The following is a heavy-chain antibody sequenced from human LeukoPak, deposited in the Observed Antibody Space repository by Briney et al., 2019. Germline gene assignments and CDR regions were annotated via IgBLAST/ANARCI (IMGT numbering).Heavy chain of an antibody. CDR2: IYTSEST. J-gene: IGHJ3*02. V-gene: IGHV4-4*07. D-gene: IGHD2-15*01. CDR3: ARASDSCSGGSCYPDAFDI. CDR1: GGSLSSYY. Sequence: PSETLSLTCTVPGGSLSSYYWSWIRQPAGKGLEWIGRIYTSESTNYNPSLKSRVTMSVDTSKNQFSLKLTSVTAADTAVYYCARASDSCSGGSCYPDAFDIWGQGTMVTVSS.